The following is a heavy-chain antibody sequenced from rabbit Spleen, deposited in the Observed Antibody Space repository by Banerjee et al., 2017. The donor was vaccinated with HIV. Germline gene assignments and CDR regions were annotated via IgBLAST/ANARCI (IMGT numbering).Heavy chain of an antibody. Sequence: QEQLEESGGELVKPEGSLTLTCTASGFTLSSYWICWVRPAPGKGLEWVACAYGGSSGGTYSATWAKGRFTVSKAASTTVTLQMTSRTAADTATYFCARDSGSSFSSYGMDLWGQGTLVTVS. CDR1: GFTLSSYW. CDR3: ARDSGSSFSSYGMDL. D-gene: IGHD8-1*01. J-gene: IGHJ6*01. CDR2: AYGGSSGGT. V-gene: IGHV1S45*01.